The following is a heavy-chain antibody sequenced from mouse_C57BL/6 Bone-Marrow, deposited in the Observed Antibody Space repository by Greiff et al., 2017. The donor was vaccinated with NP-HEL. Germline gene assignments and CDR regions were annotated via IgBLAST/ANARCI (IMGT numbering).Heavy chain of an antibody. J-gene: IGHJ2*01. V-gene: IGHV1-69*01. CDR3: ARGGSYYSNYDRLDY. D-gene: IGHD2-5*01. Sequence: VQLQQPGAELVMPGASVKLSCKASGYTFTSYWMHWVKQRPGQGLEWIGEIDPSDSYTNYNQKFKGKSTLTVDKSSSTAYMQLSSLTSEDSAVYYCARGGSYYSNYDRLDYWGQGTTLTVSS. CDR1: GYTFTSYW. CDR2: IDPSDSYT.